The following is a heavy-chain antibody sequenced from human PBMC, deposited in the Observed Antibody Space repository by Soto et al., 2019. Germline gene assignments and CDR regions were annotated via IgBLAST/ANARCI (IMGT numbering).Heavy chain of an antibody. CDR2: MYSGGNT. CDR1: GGSFSSSTYY. Sequence: SETLSLTCTVSGGSFSSSTYYWGWIRQPPGKGMEWIGSMYSGGNTYYNPSLKSRVTVSVDTSKNHFYLKLTSVTAADTAMYYCARQPYDSTGYYYGAWGQGTLVTVSS. D-gene: IGHD3-22*01. J-gene: IGHJ5*02. CDR3: ARQPYDSTGYYYGA. V-gene: IGHV4-39*01.